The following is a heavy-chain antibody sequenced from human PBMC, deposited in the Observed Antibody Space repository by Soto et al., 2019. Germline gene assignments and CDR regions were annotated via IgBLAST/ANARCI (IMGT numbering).Heavy chain of an antibody. CDR2: INHSGST. Sequence: PSETLSLTCAVYGGSFCGYYWSWIRQPPGKGLEWIGEINHSGSTNYNPSLKSRVTISVDTSKNQFSLKLSSVTAADTAVYYCARGARIAVAGTRSGYFQHWGQGTLLTVSS. V-gene: IGHV4-34*01. J-gene: IGHJ1*01. D-gene: IGHD6-19*01. CDR3: ARGARIAVAGTRSGYFQH. CDR1: GGSFCGYY.